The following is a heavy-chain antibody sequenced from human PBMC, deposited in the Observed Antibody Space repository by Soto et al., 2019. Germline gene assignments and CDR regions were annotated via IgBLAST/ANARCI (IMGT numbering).Heavy chain of an antibody. V-gene: IGHV3-23*01. CDR2: ISGSGDTT. D-gene: IGHD3-9*01. CDR3: ARAPAGYPNWFDP. CDR1: EFTFRRYA. J-gene: IGHJ5*02. Sequence: PGGSLRLSCAASEFTFRRYAMTWVRQAPGKGLEWVSAISGSGDTTYYADSVKGRFTISRDNSKNTLHLQLNSLKAEDTAVYYCARAPAGYPNWFDPWGQGILVTVSS.